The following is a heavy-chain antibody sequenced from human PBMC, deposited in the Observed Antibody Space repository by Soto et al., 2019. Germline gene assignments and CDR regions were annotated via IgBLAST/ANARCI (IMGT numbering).Heavy chain of an antibody. CDR3: ARRIAAAGSFDY. CDR2: IKSKTDGGTT. D-gene: IGHD6-13*01. CDR1: GFTFSNAW. Sequence: EVQLVESGGGLVKPGGSLRLSCAASGFTFSNAWMSWVRQAPGKGLEWVGRIKSKTDGGTTDYAAPVKGRFTISRDDSKNTLYLQMNSLKTEDTAVYYCARRIAAAGSFDYWGQGTLVTVSS. V-gene: IGHV3-15*01. J-gene: IGHJ4*02.